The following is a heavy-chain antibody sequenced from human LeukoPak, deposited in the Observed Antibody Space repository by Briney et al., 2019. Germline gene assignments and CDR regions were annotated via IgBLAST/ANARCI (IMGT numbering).Heavy chain of an antibody. J-gene: IGHJ1*01. CDR3: ARADSSSWYRAEYFQH. CDR1: GFTFSNYA. Sequence: GGSLRLSCAASGFTFSNYALSWVRQGPGKGLEWVAGITGRGETTYYADSVQGRVNISRDNSKDTLFLQVNSLRAEDTAVYYCARADSSSWYRAEYFQHWGQGTLVTVSS. V-gene: IGHV3-23*01. CDR2: ITGRGETT. D-gene: IGHD6-13*01.